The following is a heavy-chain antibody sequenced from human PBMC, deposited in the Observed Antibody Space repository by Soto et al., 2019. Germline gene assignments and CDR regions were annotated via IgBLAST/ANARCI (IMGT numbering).Heavy chain of an antibody. CDR2: ISAHNGNT. D-gene: IGHD1-1*01. CDR1: GYAFTTYG. J-gene: IGHJ4*02. V-gene: IGHV1-18*01. Sequence: QVHLVQSGAEVKKPGASVKVSCKGSGYAFTTYGITWVRQAPGQGLEWMGWISAHNGNTNYAQKPQGRVTATRDTSTSTAYMGLSGRRSDDTAVYYCARGRYGDYWGQGALVTVSS. CDR3: ARGRYGDY.